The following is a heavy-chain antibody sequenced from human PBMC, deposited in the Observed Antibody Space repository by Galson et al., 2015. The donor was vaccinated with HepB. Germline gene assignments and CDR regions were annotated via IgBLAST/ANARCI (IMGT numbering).Heavy chain of an antibody. Sequence: SLRLSCAASGFTFSSYAMHWVRQAPGKGLEWVAVISYDGSNKYYADSVKGRFTISRDNSKNTLYLQMNSLRAEDTAVYYCARDCRGFGEGYYWGQGTLVTVSS. CDR3: ARDCRGFGEGYY. V-gene: IGHV3-30*04. D-gene: IGHD3-10*01. CDR1: GFTFSSYA. J-gene: IGHJ4*02. CDR2: ISYDGSNK.